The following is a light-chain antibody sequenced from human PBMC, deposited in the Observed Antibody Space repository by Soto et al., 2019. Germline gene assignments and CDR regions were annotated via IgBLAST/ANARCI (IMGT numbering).Light chain of an antibody. CDR2: GAA. Sequence: DIVMTQSPATLSVSPGEGATLSCRARQSVSSNFTWYQQKPGQAPRLLIYGAATRATGVPARFSGSGSGTEFTLTISVRQTEDVAVYYCKQDNDWWTFVQGTKVDIK. CDR3: KQDNDWWT. CDR1: QSVSSN. V-gene: IGKV3-15*01. J-gene: IGKJ1*01.